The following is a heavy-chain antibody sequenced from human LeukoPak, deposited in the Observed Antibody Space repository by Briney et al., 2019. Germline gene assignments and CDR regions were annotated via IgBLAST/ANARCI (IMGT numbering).Heavy chain of an antibody. D-gene: IGHD3-22*01. CDR3: AGDPWYYYDSSGYYYDGLLYYYYGMDV. J-gene: IGHJ6*02. V-gene: IGHV1-18*01. CDR1: GYTFTSYG. Sequence: ASVKVSCKASGYTFTSYGISWVRQAPGQGLEWMGWISAYNGNTNYAQKLQGRVTMTTDTSTSTAYMELRSLRSDDTAVYYCAGDPWYYYDSSGYYYDGLLYYYYGMDVWGQGTTVTASS. CDR2: ISAYNGNT.